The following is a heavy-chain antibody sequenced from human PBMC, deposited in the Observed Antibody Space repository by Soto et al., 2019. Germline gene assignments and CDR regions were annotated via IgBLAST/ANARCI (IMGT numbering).Heavy chain of an antibody. J-gene: IGHJ4*02. CDR1: GGSISSSGYY. CDR2: IYYSGTT. Sequence: PSETLSLTCTVSGGSISSSGYYWGWIRQPPGKGLEWIGSIYYSGTTYHNPSLKSPVAISVDTSKNQFSLKLRSVTAADTAVYYCSRQEEQSLTPYYFDSWGQGTLVTVSS. D-gene: IGHD6-19*01. CDR3: SRQEEQSLTPYYFDS. V-gene: IGHV4-39*01.